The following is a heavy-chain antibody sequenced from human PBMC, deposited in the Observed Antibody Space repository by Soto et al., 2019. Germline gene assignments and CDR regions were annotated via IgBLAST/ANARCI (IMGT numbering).Heavy chain of an antibody. V-gene: IGHV3-33*01. CDR1: GFMFDSYG. J-gene: IGHJ4*02. CDR2: ILYDGSEK. Sequence: QVQLVESGGGVVQPGRSLRLSCVASGFMFDSYGMHWVRQAPGKGLEWVAIILYDGSEKYHADSVKGRFTISRDNSKNTLYPQTNSLRAEDTALYYCAREPGRIAVAGFDYWGQGTLVTVSS. CDR3: AREPGRIAVAGFDY. D-gene: IGHD6-19*01.